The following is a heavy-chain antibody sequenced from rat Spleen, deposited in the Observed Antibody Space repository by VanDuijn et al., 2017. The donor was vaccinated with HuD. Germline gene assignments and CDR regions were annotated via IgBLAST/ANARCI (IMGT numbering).Heavy chain of an antibody. Sequence: QVQLKESGPGLVQPSQTLSLTCPVSGFSLTSYSVSWVRQPSGKGPEWMGRMWYDGDTAYNSALKSRLSISRDTSKSQVLLKMNSLQTEDTAMYFCARSRSHYDGSYYYGWYFDFWGPGTMVTVSS. J-gene: IGHJ1*01. CDR1: GFSLTSYS. CDR3: ARSRSHYDGSYYYGWYFDF. V-gene: IGHV2-16*01. CDR2: MWYDGDT. D-gene: IGHD1-12*02.